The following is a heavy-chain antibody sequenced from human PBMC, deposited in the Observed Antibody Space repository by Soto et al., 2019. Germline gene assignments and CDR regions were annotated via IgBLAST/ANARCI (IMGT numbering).Heavy chain of an antibody. V-gene: IGHV3-15*07. Sequence: EVHLVESGGGVVTPGGSLTLSCAASGFTFANAWMNWVRQAPGKGLEWVGRIRSSSDGGTTDYAAPVKGRFAFSRDDSKNTLFLHMNSLKTVDTAVYYCTTSIFGVVTAHWGQGTLVTVS. J-gene: IGHJ4*02. CDR3: TTSIFGVVTAH. CDR1: GFTFANAW. D-gene: IGHD3-3*01. CDR2: IRSSSDGGTT.